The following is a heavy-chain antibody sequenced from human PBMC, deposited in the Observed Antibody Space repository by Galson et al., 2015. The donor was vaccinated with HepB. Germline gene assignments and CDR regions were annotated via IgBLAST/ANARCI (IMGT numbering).Heavy chain of an antibody. Sequence: SLRLSCAASGFTFSSYAMHWVRQAPGKGLEWVAVISYDGSNKYYADSVKGRFTISRDNSKNTLYLQMNSLRAEDTAVYYCARDNPDFDYWGQGTLVTVSS. V-gene: IGHV3-30-3*01. J-gene: IGHJ4*02. CDR2: ISYDGSNK. CDR3: ARDNPDFDY. CDR1: GFTFSSYA.